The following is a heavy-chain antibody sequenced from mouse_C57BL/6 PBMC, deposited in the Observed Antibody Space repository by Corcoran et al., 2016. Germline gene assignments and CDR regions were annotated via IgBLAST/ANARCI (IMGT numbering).Heavy chain of an antibody. CDR2: INTYSGVP. D-gene: IGHD1-1*02. J-gene: IGHJ4*01. V-gene: IGHV9-3*01. CDR1: GYTFTTYG. Sequence: QIQLVQSGPELKKPGETVKISCKASGYTFTTYGMSWVKQAPGKGLKWMGWINTYSGVPTYADDFKGRFAFSLETSASTAYLQINNLKNEDTATYFCARGAYGGAMDYWGQGTSVTVSS. CDR3: ARGAYGGAMDY.